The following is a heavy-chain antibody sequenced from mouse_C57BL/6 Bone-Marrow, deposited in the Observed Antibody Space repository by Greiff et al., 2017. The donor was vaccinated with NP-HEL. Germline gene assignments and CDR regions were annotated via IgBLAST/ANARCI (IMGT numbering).Heavy chain of an antibody. Sequence: EVQRVESGAELVRPGASVKLSCTASGFNIKDDYMHWVKQRPEQGLEWIGWIDPENGDTEYASKFQGKATITADTSSNTAYLQLSSLTSEDTAVYYCTRGSPPLNYWGQGTTLTVSS. CDR3: TRGSPPLNY. CDR2: IDPENGDT. CDR1: GFNIKDDY. D-gene: IGHD1-1*02. V-gene: IGHV14-4*01. J-gene: IGHJ2*01.